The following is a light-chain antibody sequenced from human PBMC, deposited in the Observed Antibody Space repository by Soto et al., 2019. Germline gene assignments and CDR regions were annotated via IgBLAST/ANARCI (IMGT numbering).Light chain of an antibody. J-gene: IGKJ4*01. CDR1: QSVNNN. CDR2: GAS. Sequence: EIVMTQSPATLSVSPGERATLFCRASQSVNNNFLAWYQQKPGQSPRLLIHGASTRATGNPARFSGSGSGTEFTITISSLQSEDFAVYYCQQYSAWPLTFGGGNKVEIK. CDR3: QQYSAWPLT. V-gene: IGKV3-15*01.